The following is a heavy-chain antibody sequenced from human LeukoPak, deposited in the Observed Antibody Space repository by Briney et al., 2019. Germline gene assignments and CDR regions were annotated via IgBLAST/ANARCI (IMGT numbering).Heavy chain of an antibody. Sequence: PGGSLRLSCAASGFTFSSYGMHWARQAPGKGLEWVASINPSESVKYYVNSVKGRFTISRDNAKNSLYLQMSNLRAEDTAVYFCARGGGLDVWGQGATVTVSS. D-gene: IGHD3-16*01. CDR1: GFTFSSYG. CDR3: ARGGGLDV. J-gene: IGHJ6*02. CDR2: INPSESVK. V-gene: IGHV3-7*03.